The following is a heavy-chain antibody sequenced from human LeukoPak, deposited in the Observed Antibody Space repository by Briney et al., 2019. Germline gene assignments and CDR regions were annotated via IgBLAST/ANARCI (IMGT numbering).Heavy chain of an antibody. Sequence: GWSLRLSCAASGLTFSSYGMHWVRQAPGKGLEWVAVIWYAGSNKYYADSVKGRFTISRDNSKHTLYLQMNSLRAEDTAVYYCARDEYAFEYWGQGTLVTPSS. V-gene: IGHV3-33*01. CDR1: GLTFSSYG. J-gene: IGHJ4*02. CDR3: ARDEYAFEY. CDR2: IWYAGSNK. D-gene: IGHD2-8*01.